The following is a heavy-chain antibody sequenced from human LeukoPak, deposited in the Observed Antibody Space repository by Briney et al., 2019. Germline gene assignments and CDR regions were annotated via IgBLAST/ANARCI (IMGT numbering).Heavy chain of an antibody. J-gene: IGHJ4*02. CDR3: ARNDVLTGYPGFDY. V-gene: IGHV3-7*01. D-gene: IGHD3-9*01. Sequence: DSVKGRFTISRDNVKNSLFLQMNSLRAEDTAVYYCARNDVLTGYPGFDYWGQGTLVTVSS.